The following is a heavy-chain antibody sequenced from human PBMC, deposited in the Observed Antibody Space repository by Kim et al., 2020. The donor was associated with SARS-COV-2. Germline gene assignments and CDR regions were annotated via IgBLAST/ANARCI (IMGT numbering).Heavy chain of an antibody. J-gene: IGHJ3*02. D-gene: IGHD1-26*01. CDR1: GGSISSSSYY. CDR2: IYYSGST. Sequence: SETLSLTCTVSGGSISSSSYYWGWIRQPPGKGLEWIGSIYYSGSTYYNPSLKSRVTISVDTSKNQFSLKLSSVTAADTAVYYCARPQWELLGWVAFDIWGQGTMVTVSS. V-gene: IGHV4-39*01. CDR3: ARPQWELLGWVAFDI.